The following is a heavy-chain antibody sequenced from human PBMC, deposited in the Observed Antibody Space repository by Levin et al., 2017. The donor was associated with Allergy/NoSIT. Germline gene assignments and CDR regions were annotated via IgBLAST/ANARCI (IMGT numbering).Heavy chain of an antibody. D-gene: IGHD6-13*01. V-gene: IGHV3-30*18. CDR3: AKDWGVAAADYYFDY. CDR1: GFTFSRYG. Sequence: GESLKISCAASGFTFSRYGMHWVRQAPGKGLGWVAVLSYDGGDKYYVDSVKGRFTISRDNSKNTLFLQMNSLRVDDTAVYYCAKDWGVAAADYYFDYWGQGTLVTVSS. J-gene: IGHJ4*02. CDR2: LSYDGGDK.